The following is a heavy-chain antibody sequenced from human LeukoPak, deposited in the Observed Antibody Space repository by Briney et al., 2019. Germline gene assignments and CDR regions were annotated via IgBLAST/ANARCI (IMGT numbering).Heavy chain of an antibody. V-gene: IGHV5-51*01. CDR1: GYSFTSYW. CDR3: ARQGSVVPAAITNHDAFDI. Sequence: GESLKISCKGSGYSFTSYWIGWVRQMPGKGLEWMGNIYAGDSDTTYSPSFQGQVTISADKSISTAYLQWSSLKASDTAMYYCARQGSVVPAAITNHDAFDIWGQGTMVTVSS. J-gene: IGHJ3*02. D-gene: IGHD2-2*02. CDR2: IYAGDSDT.